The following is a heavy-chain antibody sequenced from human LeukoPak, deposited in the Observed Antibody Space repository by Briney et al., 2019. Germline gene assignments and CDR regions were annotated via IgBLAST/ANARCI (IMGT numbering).Heavy chain of an antibody. J-gene: IGHJ5*02. CDR3: ATSSNNPYCSSTSCSVGWFDP. D-gene: IGHD2-2*01. CDR2: MNPNSGNT. V-gene: IGHV1-8*01. CDR1: GYTFTSYD. Sequence: ASVKVSCKASGYTFTSYDINWVRQATGQGLEWMGWMNPNSGNTGYAQKFQGRVTMTRNASISTAYMELSSLRSEDAAVYYCATSSNNPYCSSTSCSVGWFDPWGQGTLVTVSS.